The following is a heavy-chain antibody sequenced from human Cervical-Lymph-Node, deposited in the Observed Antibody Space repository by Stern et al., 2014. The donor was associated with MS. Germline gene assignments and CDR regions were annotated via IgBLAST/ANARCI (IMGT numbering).Heavy chain of an antibody. D-gene: IGHD1-26*01. J-gene: IGHJ4*02. CDR2: MNPYSGNA. CDR3: ARGRELLSLDY. V-gene: IGHV1-8*02. CDR1: GYKYHDYA. Sequence: VQLVESGAEVKKPGAAVKVSCKTSGYKYHDYAMHWVRQGTGQGLEWMGWMNPYSGNAVYAQKFQGRVTMTRDTSTSTAYLELTSLRSEDTAVFYCARGRELLSLDYWGQGTLVTVSS.